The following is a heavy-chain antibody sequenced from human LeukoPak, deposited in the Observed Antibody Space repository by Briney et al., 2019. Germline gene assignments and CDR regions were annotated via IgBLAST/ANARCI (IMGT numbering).Heavy chain of an antibody. J-gene: IGHJ5*02. V-gene: IGHV4-34*01. Sequence: SETLSLTCAVYGGSFSGYYWSWIRQPPGKGLEWIGEINHSGSTNYNPSLKSRVTISVGTSKNQFSLKLSSVTAADTAVYYCARGLWLRMGATHHHWFDPWGQGTLVTVSS. CDR3: ARGLWLRMGATHHHWFDP. CDR2: INHSGST. D-gene: IGHD1-26*01. CDR1: GGSFSGYY.